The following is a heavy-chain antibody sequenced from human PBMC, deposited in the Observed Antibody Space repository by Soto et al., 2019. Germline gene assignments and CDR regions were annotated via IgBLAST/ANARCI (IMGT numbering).Heavy chain of an antibody. CDR2: IYYSGST. D-gene: IGHD3-3*01. CDR1: GGSISSYY. V-gene: IGHV4-59*01. Sequence: QVQLQESGPGLVKPSETLSLTCTVSGGSISSYYWSWIRQPPGKGLEWIGYIYYSGSTNYNPSLKRRVTISVDTSKNQFSLKLSSVTAADTAVYYCAREGRITIFGVVIKRGWFDPWGQGTLVTVSS. J-gene: IGHJ5*02. CDR3: AREGRITIFGVVIKRGWFDP.